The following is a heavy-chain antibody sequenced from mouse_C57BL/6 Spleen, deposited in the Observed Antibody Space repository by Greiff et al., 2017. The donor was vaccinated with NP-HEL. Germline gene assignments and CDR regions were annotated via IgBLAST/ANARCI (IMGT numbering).Heavy chain of an antibody. V-gene: IGHV1-54*01. D-gene: IGHD2-3*01. CDR1: GYAFTNYL. Sequence: VQLQQSGAELVRPGTSVKVSCKASGYAFTNYLIEWVKQRPGQGLEWIGVINPGSGGTNYNEKFKGKATLTADKSSSTAYMQLSSLTSEDSAVYFCARSGDGYYYAMDYGGQGTSVTVSS. CDR2: INPGSGGT. J-gene: IGHJ4*01. CDR3: ARSGDGYYYAMDY.